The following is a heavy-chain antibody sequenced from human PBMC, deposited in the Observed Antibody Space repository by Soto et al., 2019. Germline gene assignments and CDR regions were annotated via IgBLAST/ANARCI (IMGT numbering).Heavy chain of an antibody. V-gene: IGHV3-64D*08. CDR3: LKDALRYFDWFDRKFDP. CDR1: GFTFSSYA. D-gene: IGHD3-9*01. CDR2: ISSNGGST. Sequence: HPGGSLRLSCSASGFTFSSYAMHWVRQAPGKGLEYVSAISSNGGSTYYAETEKGRFTNSRDNSKNTQYLQMSSLKAEDTSVYYFLKDALRYFDWFDRKFDPWGQGTLVTVSS. J-gene: IGHJ5*02.